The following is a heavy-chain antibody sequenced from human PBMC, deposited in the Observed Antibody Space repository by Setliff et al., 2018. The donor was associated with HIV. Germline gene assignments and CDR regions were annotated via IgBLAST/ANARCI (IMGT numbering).Heavy chain of an antibody. CDR1: GGSISGSSYH. CDR3: ARAVLDLVISVYGL. V-gene: IGHV4-39*07. J-gene: IGHJ4*02. CDR2: IYHSGST. D-gene: IGHD3-22*01. Sequence: SETLSLTCTVSGGSISGSSYHWGWIRQTPGKGLEWLGSIYHSGSTYYKPSLKSRVPISVDTSENQFSLKLTSVTAADAAVYFCARAVLDLVISVYGLWGQGIPVTVSS.